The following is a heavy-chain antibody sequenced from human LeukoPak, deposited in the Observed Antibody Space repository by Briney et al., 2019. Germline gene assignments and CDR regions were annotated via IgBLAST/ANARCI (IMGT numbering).Heavy chain of an antibody. J-gene: IGHJ4*02. CDR2: IYYSGST. CDR3: ARARGVNYDFWSALGFLFDY. Sequence: SETLSLTCTVSGGSISSYYWSWIRQPPGKGLEWIGYIYYSGSTNYNPSLKSRVTISVDTSKNQFSLKLSSVTAADTAVYYCARARGVNYDFWSALGFLFDYWGQGTLVTVSS. D-gene: IGHD3-3*01. V-gene: IGHV4-59*01. CDR1: GGSISSYY.